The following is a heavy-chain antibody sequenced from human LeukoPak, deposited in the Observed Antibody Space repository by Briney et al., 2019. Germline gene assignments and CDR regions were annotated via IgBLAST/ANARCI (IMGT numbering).Heavy chain of an antibody. J-gene: IGHJ4*02. D-gene: IGHD1-20*01. Sequence: ASVTVSCKASGYTFSDYYMHWVRQAPGQGLEWMGWINPNSGGTKFAQKFQGRVTMTRDTSISTAYLELSRLTSDDTAVYYCSRVVRDNWTANPGDYWGQGTLVTVSA. CDR2: INPNSGGT. CDR3: SRVVRDNWTANPGDY. V-gene: IGHV1-2*02. CDR1: GYTFSDYY.